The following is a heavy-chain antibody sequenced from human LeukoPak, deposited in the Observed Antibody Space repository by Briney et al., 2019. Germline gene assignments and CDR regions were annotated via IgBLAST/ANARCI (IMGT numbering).Heavy chain of an antibody. V-gene: IGHV3-30*18. CDR1: GFTFSSYG. CDR3: AKDYRGSYYFDY. CDR2: ISYDGSNK. J-gene: IGHJ4*02. D-gene: IGHD1-26*01. Sequence: PGRSLRLSCAASGFTFSSYGMHWVRQAPGKGLEWVAVISYDGSNKYYADSVKGRFTISRDNSKNTLYLQMNSLRAEDTAVYYCAKDYRGSYYFDYWGQGTLVTVSS.